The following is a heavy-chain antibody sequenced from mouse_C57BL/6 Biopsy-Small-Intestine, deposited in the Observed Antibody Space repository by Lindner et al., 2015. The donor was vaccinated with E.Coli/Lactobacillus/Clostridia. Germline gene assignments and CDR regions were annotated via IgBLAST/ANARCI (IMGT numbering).Heavy chain of an antibody. D-gene: IGHD1-1*02. CDR3: ARAHYGGSFDS. V-gene: IGHV1-58*01. CDR2: IFPGGVYT. J-gene: IGHJ2*01. CDR1: GYTFTSYG. Sequence: VQLQESGAELVRPGSSVKMYCKTSGYTFTSYGINWVKQRPGQGLEWIGDIFPGGVYTNYNEKFKDKATLTADSSSSTAYLQFSSLTSEDSAIYYCARAHYGGSFDSWGQGTTLTVSS.